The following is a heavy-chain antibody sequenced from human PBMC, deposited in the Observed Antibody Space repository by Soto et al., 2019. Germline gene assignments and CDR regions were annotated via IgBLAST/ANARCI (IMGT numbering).Heavy chain of an antibody. CDR2: IKQDGSEK. V-gene: IGHV3-7*01. CDR1: GFTSSNYW. CDR3: AGSTSSWGV. D-gene: IGHD6-13*01. J-gene: IGHJ6*04. Sequence: EVLVVESGGGLVQPGGSLRLSCVASGFTSSNYWMNWVRQAPGKGLEWVANIKQDGSEKNYVDSVKGRFTISRDNAKNSLYLQINSLRAEDTAVYYCAGSTSSWGVWGKGTTVTVSS.